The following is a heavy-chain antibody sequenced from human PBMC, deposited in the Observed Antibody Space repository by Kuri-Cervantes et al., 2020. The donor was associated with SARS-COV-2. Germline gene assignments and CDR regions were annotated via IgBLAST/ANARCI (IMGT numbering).Heavy chain of an antibody. J-gene: IGHJ3*02. CDR1: GGSFSGYY. D-gene: IGHD3-3*01. V-gene: IGHV4-34*01. Sequence: ESLKISCAVYGGSFSGYYWSWIRQPPGKGLEWIGEINHSGSTNYNPSLKSRVTISVDTSKNQFSLKLSSVTAADTAVYYCARATDYYDFWSGYYSSGQEIAFDIWGQGTMVTVSS. CDR2: INHSGST. CDR3: ARATDYYDFWSGYYSSGQEIAFDI.